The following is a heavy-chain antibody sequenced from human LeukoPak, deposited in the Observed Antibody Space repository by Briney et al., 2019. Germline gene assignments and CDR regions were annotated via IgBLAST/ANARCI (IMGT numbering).Heavy chain of an antibody. J-gene: IGHJ4*02. V-gene: IGHV3-23*01. Sequence: GGSLRLSCAASGFTFSSYAMSWVRQAPGKGLEWVSAISGSGGSTYYADSVKGRFTISRDNSKNTLYLQMNSLRAEDTAVYYCAKDHSDYVWGSYRYIEYFDYWGQGTLVTVSS. CDR1: GFTFSSYA. CDR3: AKDHSDYVWGSYRYIEYFDY. CDR2: ISGSGGST. D-gene: IGHD3-16*02.